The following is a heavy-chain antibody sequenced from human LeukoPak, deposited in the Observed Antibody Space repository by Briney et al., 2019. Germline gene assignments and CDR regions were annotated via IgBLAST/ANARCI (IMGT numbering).Heavy chain of an antibody. D-gene: IGHD3-10*01. Sequence: GASVKVSFTASGGTFSSYAISWVRQAPGQGLEWMGGIIPIFGTANYAQKFQGRVTITADESTSTAYMELSSLRSEDTAVYYCAKDRWKTVLRGPDYWGQGTLVTVSS. CDR2: IIPIFGTA. J-gene: IGHJ4*02. CDR1: GGTFSSYA. V-gene: IGHV1-69*13. CDR3: AKDRWKTVLRGPDY.